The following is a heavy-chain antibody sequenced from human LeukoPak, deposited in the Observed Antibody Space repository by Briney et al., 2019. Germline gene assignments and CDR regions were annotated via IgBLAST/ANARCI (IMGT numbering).Heavy chain of an antibody. Sequence: SGPTLVNPTQTLTLTCTFSGFSLSTSGVGVGWIRQPPGKALEWLALIYWDDDKRYNPSLKSRLTITKDTSKNQVVLTMTNMDPVDTATYYCARIAYDYVWGSYRYGGVLDCWGQGTLVTVSS. J-gene: IGHJ4*02. CDR2: IYWDDDK. V-gene: IGHV2-5*02. CDR1: GFSLSTSGVG. CDR3: ARIAYDYVWGSYRYGGVLDC. D-gene: IGHD3-16*02.